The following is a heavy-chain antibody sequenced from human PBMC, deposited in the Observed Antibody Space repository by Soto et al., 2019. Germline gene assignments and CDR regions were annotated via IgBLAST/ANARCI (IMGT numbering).Heavy chain of an antibody. CDR3: AKHFDINGYYSSY. CDR1: GFTFSSYA. V-gene: IGHV3-23*01. Sequence: LRLSCAASGFTFSSYAMSWVRQAPGKGLEWVSIISGSGDYTYYADSVKGRFTISRDNSKKTLFLQMNSLRAEDTAVYYCAKHFDINGYYSSYGGQGTLVTVSS. CDR2: ISGSGDYT. J-gene: IGHJ4*02. D-gene: IGHD3-22*01.